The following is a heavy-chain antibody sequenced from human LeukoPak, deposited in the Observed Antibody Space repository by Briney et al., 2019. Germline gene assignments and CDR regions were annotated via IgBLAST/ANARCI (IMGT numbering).Heavy chain of an antibody. CDR2: IYTSGST. Sequence: NPSETLSLTCTVSGGSISSGSYHWSWIRQPAGKGLEWIGRIYTSGSTNYNPSLKSRVTISVDTSKNQFSLKLSSVTAADTAVYYCARSNTIFGVVGRVYWFDPWGQGTLVTVSS. CDR1: GGSISSGSYH. J-gene: IGHJ5*02. D-gene: IGHD3-3*01. CDR3: ARSNTIFGVVGRVYWFDP. V-gene: IGHV4-61*02.